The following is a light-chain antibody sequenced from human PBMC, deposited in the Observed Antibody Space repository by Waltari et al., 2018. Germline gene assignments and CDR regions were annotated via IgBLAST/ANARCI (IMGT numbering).Light chain of an antibody. V-gene: IGKV1-5*03. CDR1: QTISSW. J-gene: IGKJ1*01. CDR3: QQYNSFSRT. CDR2: KAS. Sequence: DIQMTQSPSALSASVGARVNITCRASQTISSWLAGYQQKPGKAPKLLIYKASSLERGVPSRFSGSGSGTEFTLTISSLQPDDFATYYCQQYNSFSRTFGQGTKVEIK.